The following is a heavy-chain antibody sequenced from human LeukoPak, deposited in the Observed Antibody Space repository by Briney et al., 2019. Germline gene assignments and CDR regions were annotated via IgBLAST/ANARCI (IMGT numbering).Heavy chain of an antibody. Sequence: GGSLRLSCAASGFTFSSYEMNWVRQAPGKGLEWVSYISSSGSTIYYADSVKGRFTISRDNAKSSLFLQMNSLRVEDTAVYFCASSWYNWNFDYWGQGTLVTVSS. CDR2: ISSSGSTI. V-gene: IGHV3-48*03. J-gene: IGHJ4*02. D-gene: IGHD1-20*01. CDR1: GFTFSSYE. CDR3: ASSWYNWNFDY.